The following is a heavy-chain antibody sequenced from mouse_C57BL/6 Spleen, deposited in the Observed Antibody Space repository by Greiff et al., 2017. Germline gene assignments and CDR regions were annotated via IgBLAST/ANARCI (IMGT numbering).Heavy chain of an antibody. J-gene: IGHJ3*01. CDR1: GFSFNTYA. Sequence: EVQLVESGGGLVQPKGSLKLSCAASGFSFNTYAMNWVRQAPGKGLEWVARIRSKSNNYATYYADSVKDRFTISRDDSESMLYLQMNNLKTEDTAMYYCVRAGGSGYEFAYWGQGTLVTVSA. D-gene: IGHD3-2*02. CDR3: VRAGGSGYEFAY. V-gene: IGHV10-1*01. CDR2: IRSKSNNYAT.